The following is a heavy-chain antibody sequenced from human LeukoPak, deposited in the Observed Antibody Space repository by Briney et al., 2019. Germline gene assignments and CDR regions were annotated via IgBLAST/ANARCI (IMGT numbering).Heavy chain of an antibody. J-gene: IGHJ3*02. D-gene: IGHD1-14*01. CDR2: ISSSGDST. V-gene: IGHV3-23*01. CDR3: ARDSHRTNRGAFDI. Sequence: GGSLRLSCAGSGLTFSSYAMSWDRQAPGKGLEWVSGISSSGDSTFYADSVKGRFTISRDNSKNTLYLQMNSLRAEDSAVYYCARDSHRTNRGAFDIWGQGTMVTVSS. CDR1: GLTFSSYA.